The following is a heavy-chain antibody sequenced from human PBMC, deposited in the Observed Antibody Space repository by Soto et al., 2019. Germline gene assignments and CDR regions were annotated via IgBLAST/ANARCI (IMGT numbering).Heavy chain of an antibody. CDR3: AKGGSTSHWPYYYGMYV. Sequence: EVQLLESGGGLVQPGGSLRLSCAASGFTFSSYAMSWVRQAPGKGLEWVSAISGSGGSTYYADSVKGRFTISRDNSKNTLYLQMNSLRAEDTAVYYCAKGGSTSHWPYYYGMYVWGQGTTVTVSS. D-gene: IGHD2-2*01. V-gene: IGHV3-23*01. CDR2: ISGSGGST. CDR1: GFTFSSYA. J-gene: IGHJ6*02.